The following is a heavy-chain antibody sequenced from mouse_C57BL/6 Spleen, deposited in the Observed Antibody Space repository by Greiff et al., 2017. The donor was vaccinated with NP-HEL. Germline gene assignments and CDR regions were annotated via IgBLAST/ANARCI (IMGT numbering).Heavy chain of an antibody. J-gene: IGHJ4*01. CDR1: GYSFTSYY. V-gene: IGHV1-66*01. D-gene: IGHD1-1*01. CDR2: IYPGSGNT. Sequence: LVESGPELVKPGASVKISCKASGYSFTSYYIHWVKQRPGQGLEWIGWIYPGSGNTKYNEKFKGKATLTADTSSSTAYMQLSSLTSEDSAVYYCALITTVVEGAMDYWGQGTSVTVSS. CDR3: ALITTVVEGAMDY.